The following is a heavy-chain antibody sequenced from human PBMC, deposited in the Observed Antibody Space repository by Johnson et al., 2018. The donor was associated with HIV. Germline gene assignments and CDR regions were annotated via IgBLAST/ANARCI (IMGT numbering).Heavy chain of an antibody. Sequence: QVLLVESGGGVVQPGRSLRLSCAASGFTFSSYGMHWVRQAPGKGLEWVAVISYDGSNKYYADSVKGRFTISRDNSKNTLYLQMNSLRAEDPAVYYCSREGGAAAPDAFDIWGQGTMVTVSS. CDR1: GFTFSSYG. J-gene: IGHJ3*02. CDR3: SREGGAAAPDAFDI. CDR2: ISYDGSNK. D-gene: IGHD2-2*01. V-gene: IGHV3-30*03.